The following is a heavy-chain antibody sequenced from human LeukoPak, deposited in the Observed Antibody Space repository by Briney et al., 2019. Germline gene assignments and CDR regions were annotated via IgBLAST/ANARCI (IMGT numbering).Heavy chain of an antibody. D-gene: IGHD3-10*01. J-gene: IGHJ4*02. CDR1: RFTFSDYY. CDR2: ISSSGSNI. Sequence: NSGGTLRLSCTASRFTFSDYYMSWIRQAPGKGLEWVSSISSSGSNIYYADSVKGRVTISRDNAKNSLYLQMNGLRAEDTAVYYCATGPGYSGSGQWGQGALVTVSS. V-gene: IGHV3-11*01. CDR3: ATGPGYSGSGQ.